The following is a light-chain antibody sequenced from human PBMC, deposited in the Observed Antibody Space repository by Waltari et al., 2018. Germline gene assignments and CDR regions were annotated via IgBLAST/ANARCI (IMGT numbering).Light chain of an antibody. J-gene: IGLJ2*01. CDR3: NSRDSSGNHVV. CDR1: SRRSSY. V-gene: IGLV3-19*01. CDR2: GKN. Sequence: SSELTQDPAVSVALGQTVRITCQGDSRRSSYAIWYQQKPGQAPVLVIYGKNNRPSGIPDRFSGSSSGNTASLTITGAQAEDEADYYCNSRDSSGNHVVFGGGTKLTVL.